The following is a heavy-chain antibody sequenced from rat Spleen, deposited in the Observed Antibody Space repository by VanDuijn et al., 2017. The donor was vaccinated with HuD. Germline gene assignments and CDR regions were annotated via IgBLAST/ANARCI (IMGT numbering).Heavy chain of an antibody. Sequence: QVQLKESGPGLVQPSQTLSLTCTVSGFSLTSNGVSWVRQPPGKGLEWIAAISSGGSTYYNSALKSRLSISRDTSKSQVFLKMNSLQTEDTAIYFCTSPETHGSYFDYWGQGVMVTVSS. CDR3: TSPETHGSYFDY. CDR2: ISSGGST. J-gene: IGHJ2*01. CDR1: GFSLTSNG. V-gene: IGHV2S12*01. D-gene: IGHD1-7*01.